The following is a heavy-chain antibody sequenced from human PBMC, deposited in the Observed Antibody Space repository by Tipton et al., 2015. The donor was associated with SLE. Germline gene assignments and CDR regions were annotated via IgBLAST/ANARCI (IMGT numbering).Heavy chain of an antibody. D-gene: IGHD1-26*01. CDR1: GYTFTSYH. CDR2: MNPNSGNT. J-gene: IGHJ4*02. CDR3: ARVELRSWAFDY. Sequence: QSGPEVKKPGASVKVSCKTSGYTFTSYHITWVRQASGQGLEWMGWMNPNSGNTAYAQNFQGRLTMTRSTSMNTAYMELSSLRSEDAAVYYCARVELRSWAFDYWGQGTLVSVSS. V-gene: IGHV1-8*01.